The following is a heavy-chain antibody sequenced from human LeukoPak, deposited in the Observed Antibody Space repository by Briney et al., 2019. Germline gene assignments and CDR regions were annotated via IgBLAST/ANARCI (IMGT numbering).Heavy chain of an antibody. D-gene: IGHD2/OR15-2a*01. Sequence: PSETLSLTCTASDGSISSYYWSWIRQPPGKGLEWIAYTSDIGSINYNPSLKSRVTISLDTSKNQFSLKLSSVTAADTAVYYCAGHHPRNTVDFWGQGTLVTVSS. CDR3: AGHHPRNTVDF. CDR2: TSDIGSI. CDR1: DGSISSYY. J-gene: IGHJ4*02. V-gene: IGHV4-59*08.